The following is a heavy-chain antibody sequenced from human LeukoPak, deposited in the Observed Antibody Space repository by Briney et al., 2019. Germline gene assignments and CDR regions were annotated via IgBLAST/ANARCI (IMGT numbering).Heavy chain of an antibody. Sequence: ASVKVSCEASGYTFTIYGISWVRQAPGQGLEWMGWISAYNGNTNDAQKLQGRVTMTTDTSTSTAYMELRSLRSDDAAVYCCARELGKGGTKYETDCWGQGTLVTVSS. D-gene: IGHD2-2*01. CDR1: GYTFTIYG. J-gene: IGHJ4*02. CDR2: ISAYNGNT. V-gene: IGHV1-18*01. CDR3: ARELGKGGTKYETDC.